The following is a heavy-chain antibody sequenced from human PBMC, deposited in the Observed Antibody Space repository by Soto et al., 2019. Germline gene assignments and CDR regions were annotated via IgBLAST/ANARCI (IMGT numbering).Heavy chain of an antibody. CDR1: GFTFSSYA. V-gene: IGHV3-64D*06. J-gene: IGHJ4*02. CDR3: VGEPEWLGFSALY. D-gene: IGHD6-19*01. CDR2: ISSNGGST. Sequence: GGSLRLSCSASGFTFSSYAMHWVRQAPGKGLEYVSAISSNGGSTYYADSVKGRFTISRDNSKNTLYLQMSSLRAEDTAVYYCVGEPEWLGFSALYWGQGTLVTAPQ.